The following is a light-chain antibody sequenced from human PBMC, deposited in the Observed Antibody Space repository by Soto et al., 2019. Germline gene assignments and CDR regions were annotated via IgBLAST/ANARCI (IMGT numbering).Light chain of an antibody. CDR2: EVS. V-gene: IGLV2-14*01. CDR3: RSYTSSSNYV. J-gene: IGLJ1*01. Sequence: HSVLTQPASVSGSPGQSITISCSGTSSDFGGYNYVSWYQQHPCKAPKLMIYEVSNRLSGVSNRSTLSQSGNTASLTISGHQGQYEAYYYFRSYTSSSNYVFGTGSKGTGL. CDR1: SSDFGGYNY.